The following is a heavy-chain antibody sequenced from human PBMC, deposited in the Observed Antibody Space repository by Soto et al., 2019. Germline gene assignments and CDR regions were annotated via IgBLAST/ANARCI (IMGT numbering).Heavy chain of an antibody. D-gene: IGHD2-8*02. CDR2: TIVSGAIT. CDR3: AKDARDTGGNSGIDY. J-gene: IGHJ4*02. Sequence: GGSLRLSCVASEFTFNSYAMSWVRQAPGMGLEWVSSTIVSGAITYYADSVKGRFTISRDNSKSTLYLQMNSLRVEDTALYYCAKDARDTGGNSGIDYWGQGTLVTVS. CDR1: EFTFNSYA. V-gene: IGHV3-23*01.